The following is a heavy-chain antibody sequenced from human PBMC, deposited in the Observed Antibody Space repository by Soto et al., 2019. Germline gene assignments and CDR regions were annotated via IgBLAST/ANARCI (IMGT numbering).Heavy chain of an antibody. D-gene: IGHD3-10*01. CDR1: GGTFSTYT. CDR3: ARDSGTVGYDDS. J-gene: IGHJ4*02. V-gene: IGHV1-69*08. Sequence: QVQLVQSGAEVKKPGSSGKVSCKASGGTFSTYTINWVRQAPGQGLEWMGRIIPLLDVTNNAQRFQGRVPITADKSTSTVYMELTSLTSQDTAVYYCARDSGTVGYDDSWGQGTLVTVSS. CDR2: IIPLLDVT.